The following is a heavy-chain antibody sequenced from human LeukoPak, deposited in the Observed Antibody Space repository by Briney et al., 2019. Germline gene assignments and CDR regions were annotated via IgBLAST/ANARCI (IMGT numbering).Heavy chain of an antibody. Sequence: SVKVSCKASGGTFSGYAISWVRQAPGQGLEWMGGIIPIFGTANYAQKFQGRVTITADESTSTAYMELRSLRSDDTAVYYCAYSRGIAVAGPRHYYGMDVWGQGTTVTVSS. CDR3: AYSRGIAVAGPRHYYGMDV. J-gene: IGHJ6*02. CDR1: GGTFSGYA. D-gene: IGHD6-19*01. CDR2: IIPIFGTA. V-gene: IGHV1-69*13.